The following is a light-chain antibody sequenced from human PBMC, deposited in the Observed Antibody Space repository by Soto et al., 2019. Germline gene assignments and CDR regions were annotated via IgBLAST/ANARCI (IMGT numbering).Light chain of an antibody. CDR1: QSVRSTY. CDR3: HQYGHSPVT. CDR2: DAS. J-gene: IGKJ4*01. V-gene: IGKV3-20*01. Sequence: EIVLTQTPGTVSLSPGERATLSCRASQSVRSTYFAWYQHKPGQAPRLLIFDASTRATGIPDRFSGSGSGTDFTLTISRLEPEDFALYYCHQYGHSPVTFGGGTNVEIK.